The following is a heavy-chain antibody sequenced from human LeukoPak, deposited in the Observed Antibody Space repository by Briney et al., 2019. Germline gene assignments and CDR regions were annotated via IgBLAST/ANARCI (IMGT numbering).Heavy chain of an antibody. Sequence: SETLSLTCTVSGGSISSSSYYWGWIRQPPGKGLEWIGEINHSGSTNYNPSLKSRVTISVDTSKNQFSLKLSSVTAADTAVYYCASQDGLTRFHNWFDPWGQGTLVTVSS. D-gene: IGHD4/OR15-4a*01. CDR2: INHSGST. V-gene: IGHV4-39*07. CDR1: GGSISSSSYY. J-gene: IGHJ5*02. CDR3: ASQDGLTRFHNWFDP.